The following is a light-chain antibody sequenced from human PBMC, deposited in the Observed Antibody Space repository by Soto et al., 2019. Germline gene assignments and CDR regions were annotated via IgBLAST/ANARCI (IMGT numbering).Light chain of an antibody. V-gene: IGKV3-20*01. Sequence: EIVMTQCPATLSLSPGERATLSCRASQTIDNTLAWYQQKPGQAPRLLIYGASKRATGIPDRFSGSGSGTDFTLTISRLEPEDFAVYCCQQYGSSPRTFGQGTKVDIK. CDR1: QTIDNT. J-gene: IGKJ1*01. CDR2: GAS. CDR3: QQYGSSPRT.